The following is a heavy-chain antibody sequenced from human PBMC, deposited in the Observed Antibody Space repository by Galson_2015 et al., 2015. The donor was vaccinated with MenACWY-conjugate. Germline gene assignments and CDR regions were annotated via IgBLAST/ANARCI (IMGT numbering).Heavy chain of an antibody. V-gene: IGHV4-39*01. Sequence: IGSFYYSGSTYYNPSLRSRVTISGDMSKNQLSLRLNSVTAADTAVYSCARGDTSSSWYVTTFDYWGQGTLVTVSS. CDR3: ARGDTSSSWYVTTFDY. J-gene: IGHJ4*02. CDR2: FYYSGST. D-gene: IGHD6-13*01.